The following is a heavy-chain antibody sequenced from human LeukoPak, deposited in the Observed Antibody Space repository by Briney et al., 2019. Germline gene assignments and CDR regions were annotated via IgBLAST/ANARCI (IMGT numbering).Heavy chain of an antibody. CDR2: IQRDGSEK. D-gene: IGHD3-10*01. CDR1: GFTFSNYW. CDR3: AKDGSPERHMVRGVIPKRDYDMDV. V-gene: IGHV3-7*01. J-gene: IGHJ6*04. Sequence: GGSLRLSCAASGFTFSNYWMSWVRQAPGKGLEWVANIQRDGSEKYYVDSVKGRFTISRDNAKNSLYLQMNSLRAEDTAVYYCAKDGSPERHMVRGVIPKRDYDMDVWGKGTTVTVSS.